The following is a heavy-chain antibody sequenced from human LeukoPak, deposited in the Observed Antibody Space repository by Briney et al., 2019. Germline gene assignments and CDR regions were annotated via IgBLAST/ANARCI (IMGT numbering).Heavy chain of an antibody. CDR2: ISYHARDQ. Sequence: GGSLRLSCTASGCTFSDHAMHWVRQAPGKGLEWVTVISYHARDQFYADSVKGRFTESRDNSRNILYLQMNSLRAEDSAVYYCAAQPCINGICYLDYWGQGALVTVSS. J-gene: IGHJ4*02. D-gene: IGHD2-8*01. CDR3: AAQPCINGICYLDY. CDR1: GCTFSDHA. V-gene: IGHV3-30*04.